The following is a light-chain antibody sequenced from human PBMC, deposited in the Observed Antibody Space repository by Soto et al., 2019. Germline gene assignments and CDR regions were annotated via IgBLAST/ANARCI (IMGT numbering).Light chain of an antibody. CDR1: SDSVSASHL. J-gene: IGLJ2*01. V-gene: IGLV8-61*01. CDR2: NTN. Sequence: QTVVTQEPSFSVSPGGTVTLTCGLSSDSVSASHLPSWYQQTPGQAPRTLIYNTNTRSSGVPDRFSGSKSGNTASLTISGLQAEDEADYYCSSYTIYSTPLLFGGGTKLTVL. CDR3: SSYTIYSTPLL.